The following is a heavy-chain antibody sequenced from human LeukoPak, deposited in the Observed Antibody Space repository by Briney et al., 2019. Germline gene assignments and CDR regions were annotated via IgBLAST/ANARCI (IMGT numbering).Heavy chain of an antibody. CDR3: ARDCSSTSCYTEGFDY. CDR1: GFTFSSYA. Sequence: GGSLRLSCAASGFTFSSYAMSWVRQAPGKGLEWVSSISSSSSYIYYADSVKGRFTISRDNAKNSLYLQMNSLRAEDTAVYYCARDCSSTSCYTEGFDYWGQGTLVTVSS. J-gene: IGHJ4*02. D-gene: IGHD2-2*02. V-gene: IGHV3-21*01. CDR2: ISSSSSYI.